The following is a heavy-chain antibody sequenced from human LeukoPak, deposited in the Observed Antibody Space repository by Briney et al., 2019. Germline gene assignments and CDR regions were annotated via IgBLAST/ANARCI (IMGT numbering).Heavy chain of an antibody. V-gene: IGHV4-59*01. CDR3: ARLTLNWFDP. D-gene: IGHD3-9*01. J-gene: IGHJ5*02. CDR1: GGSISSYY. CDR2: IYYSGST. Sequence: PSETLSLTCTVSGGSISSYYWSWIRQPPGEGLEWIGYIYYSGSTNYNPSLKSRVTISVDTSKNQFSLKLSSVTAADTAVYYCARLTLNWFDPWGQGTLVTVSS.